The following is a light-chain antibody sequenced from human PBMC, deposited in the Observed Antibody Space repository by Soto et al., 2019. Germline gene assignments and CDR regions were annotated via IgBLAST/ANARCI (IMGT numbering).Light chain of an antibody. CDR1: SSDDGGYNY. CDR3: SSYTSSSTLV. CDR2: DVS. V-gene: IGLV2-14*01. J-gene: IGLJ2*01. Sequence: QSALTQPASVSGSPGQSITISCTGTSSDDGGYNYVSWYQQHPGKAPTLMIYDVSNRPSGVSNRFSGSKSGNTASLTISGLQAEDEADYYCSSYTSSSTLVFGGGTKLTGL.